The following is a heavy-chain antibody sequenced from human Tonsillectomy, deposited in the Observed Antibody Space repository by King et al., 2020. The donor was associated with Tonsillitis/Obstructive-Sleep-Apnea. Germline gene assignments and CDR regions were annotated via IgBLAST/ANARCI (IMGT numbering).Heavy chain of an antibody. CDR2: VWYDGSIK. D-gene: IGHD5-12*01. V-gene: IGHV3-33*01. CDR3: ARDQTRVAYYYYAMDV. CDR1: GFTFSSYG. Sequence: VQLVESGGGVVQPGRSLRLSCATSGFTFSSYGMHWVRQAPGKGLEWVAVVWYDGSIKYYAHSVRGRFTTSRDNSKNTLYLQMDSLRAEDTAVYYCARDQTRVAYYYYAMDVWGQGTTVTVSS. J-gene: IGHJ6*02.